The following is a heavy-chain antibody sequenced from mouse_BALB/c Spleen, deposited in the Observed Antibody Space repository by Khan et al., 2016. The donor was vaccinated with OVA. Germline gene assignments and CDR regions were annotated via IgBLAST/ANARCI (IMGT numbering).Heavy chain of an antibody. D-gene: IGHD1-3*01. CDR1: VFSLTSSG. CDR2: IWAGGST. CDR3: ARLEDI. J-gene: IGHJ2*01. Sequence: VQLQESGPGLVAPSQSLSITCTFFVFSLTSSGVHCVRQPPGKGLALLGAIWAGGSTNYNSPRMSRLSISKDNSKSRVLLKMNSLQTDDTAMYYCARLEDIWGQGTTLTVSS. V-gene: IGHV2-9*02.